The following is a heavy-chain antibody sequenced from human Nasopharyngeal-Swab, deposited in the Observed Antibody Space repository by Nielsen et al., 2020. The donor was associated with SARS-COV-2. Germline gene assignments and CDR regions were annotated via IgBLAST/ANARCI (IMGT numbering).Heavy chain of an antibody. CDR3: ARGRVGAKDY. J-gene: IGHJ4*02. V-gene: IGHV4-59*12. CDR1: GGSISSYY. CDR2: IYYSGST. Sequence: SETLSLTCTVSGGSISSYYWSWIRQPPGKGLEWIGYIYYSGSTNYNPSLKSRVTISVDTSKNQFTLKLSSVTAADTAVYYCARGRVGAKDYWGQGTLVTVSS. D-gene: IGHD1-26*01.